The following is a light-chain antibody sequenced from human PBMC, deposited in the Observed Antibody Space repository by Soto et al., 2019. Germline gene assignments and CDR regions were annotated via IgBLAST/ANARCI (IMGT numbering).Light chain of an antibody. CDR1: SSDVGNYKY. J-gene: IGLJ1*01. CDR3: FSYTSSGTYV. V-gene: IGLV2-14*01. Sequence: QSVLTDPASVSGSPGHSITISSTGTSSDVGNYKYVSWYQQHPGKAPKLMIYEVSNRPSGVSNRFSGSKSGNTASLTISGLQAEDETDYYCFSYTSSGTYVFGTGTKVT. CDR2: EVS.